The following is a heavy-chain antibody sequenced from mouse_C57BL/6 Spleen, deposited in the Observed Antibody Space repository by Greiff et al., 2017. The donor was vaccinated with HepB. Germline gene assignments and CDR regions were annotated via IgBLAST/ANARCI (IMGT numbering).Heavy chain of an antibody. CDR3: ARDLFITTVVADY. V-gene: IGHV1-82*01. D-gene: IGHD1-1*01. Sequence: QVQLQQSGPELVKPGASVKISCKASGYAFSSSWMNWVKQRPGKGLEWIGRIYPGDGDTNYNGKFKGKATLTADKSSSTAYMQLSSLTSEDSAVYFCARDLFITTVVADYWGQGTTLTVSS. J-gene: IGHJ2*01. CDR2: IYPGDGDT. CDR1: GYAFSSSW.